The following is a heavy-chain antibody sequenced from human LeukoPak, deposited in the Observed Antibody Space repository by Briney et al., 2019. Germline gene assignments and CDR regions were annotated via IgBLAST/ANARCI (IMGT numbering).Heavy chain of an antibody. D-gene: IGHD2-21*01. V-gene: IGHV4-59*01. Sequence: SETLSLTCTVSGGSISSYYWSWIRQPPGKGLEWIGYIYYSGSTNYNPSLKSRVTIPVDTSKNQFSLKLSSVTAADTAVYYCARDQGGRIPVNGFDPWGQGTLVTVSS. J-gene: IGHJ5*02. CDR2: IYYSGST. CDR1: GGSISSYY. CDR3: ARDQGGRIPVNGFDP.